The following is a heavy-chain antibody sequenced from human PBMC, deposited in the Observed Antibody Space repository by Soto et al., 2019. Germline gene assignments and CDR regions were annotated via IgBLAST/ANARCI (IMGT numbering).Heavy chain of an antibody. CDR1: GFTFVTYA. CDR3: FRDDWTVAPLFDL. CDR2: ISSDGGSK. D-gene: IGHD3-9*01. Sequence: PGGSLRLSCAASGFTFVTYAMHWVLQAPGKGLFWVALISSDGGSKDYADSVKGRFTISRDDSKNTLHLQMNSLRAEDTAVYYCFRDDWTVAPLFDLWGQGTLVTVSS. V-gene: IGHV3-30-3*01. J-gene: IGHJ5*02.